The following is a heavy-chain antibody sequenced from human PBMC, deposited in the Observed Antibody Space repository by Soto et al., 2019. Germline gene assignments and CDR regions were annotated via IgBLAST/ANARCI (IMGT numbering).Heavy chain of an antibody. J-gene: IGHJ4*02. CDR3: ARENNGGNPFDF. D-gene: IGHD2-15*01. CDR1: GGSISSGDYY. Sequence: PSETLSLTCTVSGGSISSGDYYWSWIRQHPGKGLEWIGCIYYSGSTYYNPSLKSRVTISVDTSKSQFSLRLTSVIAADTAVYYCARENNGGNPFDFWGQGTLVTLSS. V-gene: IGHV4-31*03. CDR2: IYYSGST.